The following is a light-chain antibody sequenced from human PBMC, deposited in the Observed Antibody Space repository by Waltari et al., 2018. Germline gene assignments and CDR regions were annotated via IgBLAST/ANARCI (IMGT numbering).Light chain of an antibody. V-gene: IGKV3-11*01. J-gene: IGKJ2*01. Sequence: EIVLTQSPATLSLSPGERATISCRASQSLNNYVAWYQQKPGQAPRLLIFDSSNRPPGIPATFSGSGSGTDFTLTISSLEPEDFAVYYCQQRSNWPSYAFGPGTKLEIK. CDR1: QSLNNY. CDR3: QQRSNWPSYA. CDR2: DSS.